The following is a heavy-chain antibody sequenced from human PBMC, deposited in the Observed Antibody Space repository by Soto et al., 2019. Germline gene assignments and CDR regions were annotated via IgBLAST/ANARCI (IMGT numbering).Heavy chain of an antibody. V-gene: IGHV3-48*03. CDR3: AKDSPTKYYFDY. J-gene: IGHJ4*02. CDR2: ISSSGSTI. Sequence: GSLRLSCAASGFTFSSYEMNWVRQAPGKGLEWVSYISSSGSTIYYADSVKGRFTISRDNSKNTLYLQMNSLRAEDTAVYYCAKDSPTKYYFDYWGQGTLVTVSS. CDR1: GFTFSSYE.